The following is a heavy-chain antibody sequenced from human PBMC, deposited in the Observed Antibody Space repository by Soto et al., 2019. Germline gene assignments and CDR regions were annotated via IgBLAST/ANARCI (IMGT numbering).Heavy chain of an antibody. CDR2: ISSSSGYI. Sequence: EVQLVESGGGLVKPGGSLRLSCAASGFTFSSYSMNWVRQAPGKGLEWVSSISSSSGYIYYADSVKGRFTISRDNAKNSLYLQMNSLRAEDTAVYYCVSSLSLPAWGQGTLVTVSS. D-gene: IGHD3-16*01. CDR3: VSSLSLPA. V-gene: IGHV3-21*01. CDR1: GFTFSSYS. J-gene: IGHJ4*02.